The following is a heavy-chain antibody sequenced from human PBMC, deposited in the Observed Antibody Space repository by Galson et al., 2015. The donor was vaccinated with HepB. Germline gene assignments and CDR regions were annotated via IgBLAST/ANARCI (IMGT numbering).Heavy chain of an antibody. J-gene: IGHJ5*02. D-gene: IGHD3-10*01. CDR2: ISAYNGNT. CDR1: GYTFTSYG. V-gene: IGHV1-18*01. Sequence: SVKVSCKASGYTFTSYGISWVRQAPGQGLEWMGWISAYNGNTNYAQNLQGRVTMTTDTSTNTAYMELRSLRSDDTAVYYCARAQLRGFGELLSVVPWGQGTLVTVSS. CDR3: ARAQLRGFGELLSVVP.